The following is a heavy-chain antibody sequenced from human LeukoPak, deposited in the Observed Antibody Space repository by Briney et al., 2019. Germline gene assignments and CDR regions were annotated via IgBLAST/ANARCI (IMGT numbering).Heavy chain of an antibody. V-gene: IGHV3-13*01. J-gene: IGHJ4*02. CDR2: IGSGGDT. CDR3: ARAVAGTDEIDS. CDR1: GFSFSTYD. Sequence: TGGSLRLSCAGSGFSFSTYDMLWVRQAPGKGLEWVSAIGSGGDTYSAGSVKARFTIPRESAKNSFYLQMNSLNAGDTAVYFCARAVAGTDEIDSWGQGTLVTVSS. D-gene: IGHD6-19*01.